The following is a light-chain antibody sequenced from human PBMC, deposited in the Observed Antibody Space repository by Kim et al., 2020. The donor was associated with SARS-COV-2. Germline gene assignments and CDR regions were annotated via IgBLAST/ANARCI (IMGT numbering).Light chain of an antibody. CDR3: QQYNNWPYT. CDR2: GAS. J-gene: IGKJ2*01. Sequence: EIVMTQSPATLSVSPGERATLSCRASQSVSRNLACYQQKPGQAPRLLISGASTWATGIPARFSGSGSGTEFTLTISSLQSEDFAVYYCQQYNNWPYTFGQGTKLEI. V-gene: IGKV3-15*01. CDR1: QSVSRN.